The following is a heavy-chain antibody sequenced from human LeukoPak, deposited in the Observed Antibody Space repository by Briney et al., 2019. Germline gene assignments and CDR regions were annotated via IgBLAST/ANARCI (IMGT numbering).Heavy chain of an antibody. CDR1: GFTFSSYS. CDR3: AKDLGGYFDY. CDR2: ISSSSSYI. D-gene: IGHD3-16*01. Sequence: PGGSLRLSCAASGFTFSSYSMNWVRQAPGKGLEWVSSISSSSSYIYYADSVKGRFTISRDNSKNTLYLQMNSLRAEDTALYYCAKDLGGYFDYWGQGTLVTVSS. J-gene: IGHJ4*02. V-gene: IGHV3-21*06.